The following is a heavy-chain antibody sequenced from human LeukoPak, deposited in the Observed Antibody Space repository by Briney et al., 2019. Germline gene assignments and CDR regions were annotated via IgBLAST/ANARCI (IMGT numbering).Heavy chain of an antibody. CDR2: INPSGGST. CDR3: ARDGGSPNDYYGMDV. CDR1: GYTFTSYY. Sequence: GASVKVSCKASGYTFTSYYMHWVRQAPGQGLEWMGIINPSGGSTSYAQKFQGRVTMTRDTSTSTVYMELSSLRSEDTAVYYCARDGGSPNDYYGMDVWGQGTTVTVSS. V-gene: IGHV1-46*01. J-gene: IGHJ6*02. D-gene: IGHD2-8*01.